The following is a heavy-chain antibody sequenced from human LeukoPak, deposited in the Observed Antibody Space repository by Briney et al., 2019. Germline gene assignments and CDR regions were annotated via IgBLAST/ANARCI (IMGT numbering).Heavy chain of an antibody. CDR2: ISYDGSNK. CDR1: GFTFSSYG. Sequence: GGSLRLSCAASGFTFSSYGMHWVRQAPGKGLEWVAVISYDGSNKYYAASVKGRFTISRDNSKNTLYLQMHSLRAEDTAVYYCAKDFGYCSGGSCSYFDYWGQGTLVPVCS. CDR3: AKDFGYCSGGSCSYFDY. J-gene: IGHJ4*02. D-gene: IGHD2-15*01. V-gene: IGHV3-30*18.